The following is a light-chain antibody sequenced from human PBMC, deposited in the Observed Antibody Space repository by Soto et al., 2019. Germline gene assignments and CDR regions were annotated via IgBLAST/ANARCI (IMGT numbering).Light chain of an antibody. Sequence: EIVLTQSPGTLSLSPGERATLSCRASQSVRSSYLAWYQQKPGQAPRLLIYGASSRATGLPDRFRGSGSGTDFTLTISRLEPEDFAVYYCQQYQSLPFTFGPGTKVHIE. CDR1: QSVRSSY. CDR2: GAS. CDR3: QQYQSLPFT. V-gene: IGKV3-20*01. J-gene: IGKJ3*01.